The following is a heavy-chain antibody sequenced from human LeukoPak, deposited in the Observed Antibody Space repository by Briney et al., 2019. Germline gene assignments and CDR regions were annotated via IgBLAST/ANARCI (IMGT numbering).Heavy chain of an antibody. V-gene: IGHV1-69*01. CDR3: ARSASPAIMVAEGTHDY. Sequence: ASVKVSCKASGCTFSSYAISWVRQAPGQGLEWMGGIIPICGTANYAQKFQGRVTITADESTSTAYMELSSLRSEDTAVYYCARSASPAIMVAEGTHDYWGQGTLVTVSA. D-gene: IGHD3-16*01. CDR2: IIPICGTA. CDR1: GCTFSSYA. J-gene: IGHJ4*02.